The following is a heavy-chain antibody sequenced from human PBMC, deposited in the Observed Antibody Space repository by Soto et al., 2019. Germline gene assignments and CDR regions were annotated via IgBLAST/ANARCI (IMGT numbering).Heavy chain of an antibody. D-gene: IGHD3-10*01. CDR2: INHSGST. CDR3: ARHGDTMVRGVRYGMDV. Sequence: SETLSLTCAVYGGSFSGYYWSWIRQPPGKGLEWIGEINHSGSTNYNPSLKSRVTISVDTSKNQFSLKLSSVTASDTAMYYCARHGDTMVRGVRYGMDVWGQGTTVTVSS. V-gene: IGHV4-34*01. CDR1: GGSFSGYY. J-gene: IGHJ6*02.